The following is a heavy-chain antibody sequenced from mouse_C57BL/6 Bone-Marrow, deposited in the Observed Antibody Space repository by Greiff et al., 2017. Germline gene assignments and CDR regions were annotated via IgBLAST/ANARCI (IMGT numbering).Heavy chain of an antibody. Sequence: DVKLVESGGGLVQPKGSLKLSCAASGFTFNTYAMHWVRQAPGKGLEWVARIRSKSSNYATSYADSVQDRFTISRADSQSMLYLQMNNLKTEDEAMDYCVRVWCTTIVNAMDYGGQGTSVTVSS. V-gene: IGHV10-3*01. CDR1: GFTFNTYA. CDR2: IRSKSSNYAT. CDR3: VRVWCTTIVNAMDY. J-gene: IGHJ4*01. D-gene: IGHD1-1*01.